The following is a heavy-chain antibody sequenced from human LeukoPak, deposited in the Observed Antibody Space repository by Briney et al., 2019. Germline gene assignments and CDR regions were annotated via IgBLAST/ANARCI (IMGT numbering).Heavy chain of an antibody. V-gene: IGHV3-48*01. Sequence: PGGSLRLSCAASGFTFSSYSMNWVRQAPGKGLEWVSYISSSSSTIYYADSVKGRFTISRDNAKNSLYLQMNSLRAEDTAVYYCARGEYSSGWYGGYYWGQGTLVTVSS. CDR3: ARGEYSSGWYGGYY. J-gene: IGHJ4*02. D-gene: IGHD6-19*01. CDR2: ISSSSSTI. CDR1: GFTFSSYS.